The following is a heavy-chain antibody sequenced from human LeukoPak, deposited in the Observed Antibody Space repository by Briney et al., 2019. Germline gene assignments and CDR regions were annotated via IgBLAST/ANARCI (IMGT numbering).Heavy chain of an antibody. CDR3: ARHGRITMVRGVPGGWFDP. CDR2: INHSGST. CDR1: GGSFSGYY. J-gene: IGHJ5*02. Sequence: PSETLSLTCAVYGGSFSGYYWSWIRQPPGKGLEWIGEINHSGSTNYNPSLKSRVTISVDTSKNQFSLKLSSVTAADTAVYYCARHGRITMVRGVPGGWFDPWGQGTLVTVSS. D-gene: IGHD3-10*01. V-gene: IGHV4-34*01.